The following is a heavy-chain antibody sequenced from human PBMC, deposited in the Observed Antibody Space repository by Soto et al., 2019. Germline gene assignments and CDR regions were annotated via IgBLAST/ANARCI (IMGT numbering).Heavy chain of an antibody. Sequence: ASVEVSCKASGYTFTSYAMHWVRQAPGQRLEWMGWINAGNGNTKYSQNFQGRVTIARDTSASTAYMELSSLRSEDTAVYYCARGVAPYYFDYWGQGTLVTVSS. D-gene: IGHD2-15*01. CDR3: ARGVAPYYFDY. J-gene: IGHJ4*02. CDR1: GYTFTSYA. CDR2: INAGNGNT. V-gene: IGHV1-3*01.